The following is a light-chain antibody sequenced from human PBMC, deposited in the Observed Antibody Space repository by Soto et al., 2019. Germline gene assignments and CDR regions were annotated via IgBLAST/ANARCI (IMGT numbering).Light chain of an antibody. CDR2: DAS. V-gene: IGKV1-33*01. Sequence: DIPMTQSPSSLSSSVGDRVTISCQASQDISKYLNWYQQHPGKAPRLLIYDASSLDAGVPSRLSGSGSGTDFTFTIDSLQPEDIATYFCQQFDTLPPSFGQGTQLEIK. CDR1: QDISKY. CDR3: QQFDTLPPS. J-gene: IGKJ2*01.